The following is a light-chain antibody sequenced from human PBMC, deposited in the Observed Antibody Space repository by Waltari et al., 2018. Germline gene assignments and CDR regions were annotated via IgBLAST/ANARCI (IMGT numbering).Light chain of an antibody. V-gene: IGLV1-40*01. Sequence: QSVLTQPPSVSGAPGQRVTIPCPGSCSNIGSYLHLHWYQHLPGTAPKVLIYANNKRPSGVPDRFSGSNSGASASLAITGLQAEDEADYYCQSFDSSLDGYVFGTGTKVTVL. J-gene: IGLJ1*01. CDR3: QSFDSSLDGYV. CDR2: ANN. CDR1: CSNIGSYLH.